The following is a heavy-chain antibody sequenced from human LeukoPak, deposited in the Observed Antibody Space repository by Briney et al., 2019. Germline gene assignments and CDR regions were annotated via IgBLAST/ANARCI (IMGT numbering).Heavy chain of an antibody. J-gene: IGHJ6*03. CDR1: GYTFTSYA. CDR2: INPNSGGT. CDR3: ASRGAVAGTYYYYYMDI. Sequence: GSVKVSCKASGYTFTSYAMNWVRQAPGQGLEWMGWINPNSGGTNYAQKFQGRVTMTRDTSISTAYMELSRLRSDDTAVYYCASRGAVAGTYYYYYMDIWGKGTTVTVSS. V-gene: IGHV1-2*02. D-gene: IGHD6-19*01.